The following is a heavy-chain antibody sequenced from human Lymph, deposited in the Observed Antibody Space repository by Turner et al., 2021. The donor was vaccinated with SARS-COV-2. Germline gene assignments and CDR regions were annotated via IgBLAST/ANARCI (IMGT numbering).Heavy chain of an antibody. V-gene: IGHV3-43*02. D-gene: IGHD2-15*01. Sequence: EVQLVESGGGVVQPGGSLRLSCAVSGFTFVDYAMHWVRQAPGKGLEWVSLISGDGGSTYSADSVKGRFTISRDNSKNSLYLQMNSLRTEDTALYYCAKDPGYCSGGSCYSRTYFDYWGQGTLVTVSS. J-gene: IGHJ4*02. CDR3: AKDPGYCSGGSCYSRTYFDY. CDR2: ISGDGGST. CDR1: GFTFVDYA.